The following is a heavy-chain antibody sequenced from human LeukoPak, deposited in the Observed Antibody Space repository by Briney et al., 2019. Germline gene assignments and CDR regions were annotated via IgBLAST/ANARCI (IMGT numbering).Heavy chain of an antibody. CDR3: ARDRLSLGAFDI. Sequence: PSETLSFTCAVSGDSINSRSYYWAWIRQPPGKGLEWIGSIYHSESTYYNPSLKSRVTISLDTSKNQFSLRLSSLTAADTAVYYCARDRLSLGAFDIWGQGTMVTVSS. D-gene: IGHD7-27*01. CDR2: IYHSEST. CDR1: GDSINSRSYY. J-gene: IGHJ3*02. V-gene: IGHV4-39*07.